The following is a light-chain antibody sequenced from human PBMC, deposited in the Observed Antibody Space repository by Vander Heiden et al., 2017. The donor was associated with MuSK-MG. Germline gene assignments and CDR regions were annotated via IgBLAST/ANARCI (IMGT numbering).Light chain of an antibody. V-gene: IGLV1-40*01. J-gene: IGLJ2*01. CDR2: DEA. Sequence: QSGLTQPPSVAGAPGQGITISSTGSSPNIGAGYDVHWYHQHPVTTPNLLIYDEATRPSGVPDRFSGSKSGTSASLAITGLQAEDEADYYCQSYDSSLSGVVFGGGTKLTVL. CDR1: SPNIGAGYD. CDR3: QSYDSSLSGVV.